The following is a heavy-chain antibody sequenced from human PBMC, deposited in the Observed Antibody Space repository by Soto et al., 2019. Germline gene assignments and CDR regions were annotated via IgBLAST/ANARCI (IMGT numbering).Heavy chain of an antibody. D-gene: IGHD1-1*01. CDR1: GYTFTSYG. V-gene: IGHV1-18*04. CDR2: ISGYDGKT. J-gene: IGHJ5*02. CDR3: ARDRPLGLAGIIDYNWFEP. Sequence: ASVKVSCKASGYTFTSYGITWVRQAPGQGLEWMGWISGYDGKTKYAQKLQGRVTMTTDTSTSTVYMDLKSLTSDDTAFYYCARDRPLGLAGIIDYNWFEPWGQGTLVSVSS.